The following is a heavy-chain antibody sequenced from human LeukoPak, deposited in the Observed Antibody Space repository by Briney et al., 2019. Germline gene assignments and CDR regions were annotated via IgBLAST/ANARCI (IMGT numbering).Heavy chain of an antibody. Sequence: ASVKVSCKASGYTFTSYGISWVRQAPGQGLEWMGWINPNSGGTNYAQKFQGWVTMTRDTSISTAYMELSRLRSDDTAVYYCARGQPIGYCSGGSCLNWFDPWGQGTLVIVSS. CDR1: GYTFTSYG. D-gene: IGHD2-15*01. V-gene: IGHV1-2*04. J-gene: IGHJ5*02. CDR2: INPNSGGT. CDR3: ARGQPIGYCSGGSCLNWFDP.